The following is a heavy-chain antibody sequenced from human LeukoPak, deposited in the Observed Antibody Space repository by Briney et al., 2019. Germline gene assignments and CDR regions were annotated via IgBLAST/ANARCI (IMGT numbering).Heavy chain of an antibody. Sequence: SETLSLTCTVSGGSISTTGYYWAWIRQPPGKGLQWIASIYYSGSTYYNSSLKSRVTISVDTSKNQFSLKLSSMTAADTAVYYCASDKGYSNNYFDYWAREPWSPSPQ. D-gene: IGHD6-13*01. CDR2: IYYSGST. V-gene: IGHV4-39*02. CDR3: ASDKGYSNNYFDY. J-gene: IGHJ4*02. CDR1: GGSISTTGYY.